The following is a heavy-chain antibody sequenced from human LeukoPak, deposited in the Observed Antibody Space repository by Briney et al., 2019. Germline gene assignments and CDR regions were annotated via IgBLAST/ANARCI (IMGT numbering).Heavy chain of an antibody. V-gene: IGHV4-34*01. Sequence: SETLSLTCAVYGWSFNDYYWNWIRQPPGKGLEWIGEINARGDTNYNPSLKSRVTISVDTSKKQFSLRLTSMIAADTALYYCARGQVPAARGYNWFDPWSQGTLVTVSS. J-gene: IGHJ5*02. D-gene: IGHD2-2*01. CDR2: INARGDT. CDR1: GWSFNDYY. CDR3: ARGQVPAARGYNWFDP.